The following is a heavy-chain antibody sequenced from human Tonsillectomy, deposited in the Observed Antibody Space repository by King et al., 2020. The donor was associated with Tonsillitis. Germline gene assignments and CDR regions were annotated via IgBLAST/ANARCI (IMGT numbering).Heavy chain of an antibody. CDR1: GFTFSSYW. D-gene: IGHD5-24*01. J-gene: IGHJ4*02. CDR2: IKQDGSEK. CDR3: ARDQEMATIFYFDS. V-gene: IGHV3-7*01. Sequence: VQLVESGGGLVQPGGSLRLSCAASGFTFSSYWMSWVRQAPGKGLEWVANIKQDGSEKYYVDSVKGRFTISRDNAKNSLYLQMNSLRAEDTAVYYCARDQEMATIFYFDSLGQGTLVTVSS.